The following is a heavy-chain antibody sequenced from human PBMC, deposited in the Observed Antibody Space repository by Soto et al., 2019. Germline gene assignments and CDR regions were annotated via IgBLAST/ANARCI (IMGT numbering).Heavy chain of an antibody. CDR1: GFTGSLNY. CDR3: VRAPSTDPDY. J-gene: IGHJ4*01. CDR2: INSDGSIT. V-gene: IGHV3-74*03. Sequence: GGSLRLSCAGSGFTGSLNYMGWARQAPGKGLERVSFINSDGSITKYSDSVKGRFTVSRNNARNTVYLQMNSLRVEDTAVYYCVRAPSTDPDYWGHGTLVTVSS.